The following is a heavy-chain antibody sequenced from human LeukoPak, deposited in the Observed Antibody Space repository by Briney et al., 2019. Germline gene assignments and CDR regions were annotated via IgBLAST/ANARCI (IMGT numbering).Heavy chain of an antibody. J-gene: IGHJ1*01. D-gene: IGHD3-9*01. CDR3: ARLYFEWSPTDEYFQH. Sequence: ASVKVSCKASGYTFTGYYMHWVRQAPGQGLEWMGWINPNSGGTNYAQKFQGRVTMTRDTSISTAYMELSRLRSDDTAVYYCARLYFEWSPTDEYFQHWGQGTLVTVSS. V-gene: IGHV1-2*02. CDR1: GYTFTGYY. CDR2: INPNSGGT.